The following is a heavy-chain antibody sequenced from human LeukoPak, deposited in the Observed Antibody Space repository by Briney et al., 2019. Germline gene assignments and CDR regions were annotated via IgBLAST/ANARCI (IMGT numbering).Heavy chain of an antibody. V-gene: IGHV3-21*01. CDR1: GFTFSSYS. Sequence: GGSLRLSCAASGFTFSSYSMKWVRQAPGKGLEWVSSISSSRSYIYYADSVKGRFTISSDNANDSLYLQMNSLRAEDTAVYYCARDQGIAAAWFDYWGQGTLVTVSS. CDR3: ARDQGIAAAWFDY. CDR2: ISSSRSYI. J-gene: IGHJ4*02. D-gene: IGHD6-13*01.